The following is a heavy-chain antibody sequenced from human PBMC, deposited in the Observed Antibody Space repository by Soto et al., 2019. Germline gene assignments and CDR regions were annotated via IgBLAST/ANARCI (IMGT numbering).Heavy chain of an antibody. CDR2: TIPVFNTA. Sequence: QVQLEQSGAEVNKPGSSVKVSCKASGGTLSDHGVAWLRQAPGQGLEWMGGTIPVFNTAKYAQKFQGRVTVTADKFTNIAYMELSSLRSEDTAFYFCARGVYGSGNYYTGPSAFDIWAQGTMVIVSS. CDR3: ARGVYGSGNYYTGPSAFDI. V-gene: IGHV1-69*06. CDR1: GGTLSDHG. D-gene: IGHD3-10*01. J-gene: IGHJ3*02.